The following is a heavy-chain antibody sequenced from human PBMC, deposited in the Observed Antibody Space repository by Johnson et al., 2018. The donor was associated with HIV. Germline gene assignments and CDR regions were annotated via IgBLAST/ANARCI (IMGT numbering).Heavy chain of an antibody. CDR3: AAYYDSSGYPRFGDAFDI. CDR1: GFAFRTYW. V-gene: IGHV3-74*03. Sequence: MMLVESGGGVVQPGRSLRLSCAASGFAFRTYWMVWVRQVPGKRPVWVARIYNDGSRTTYADSVRGRFTISRDNPKNTLYLQMNSLRAEDTALYYCAAYYDSSGYPRFGDAFDIWGQGTMVTVS. CDR2: IYNDGSRT. J-gene: IGHJ3*02. D-gene: IGHD3-22*01.